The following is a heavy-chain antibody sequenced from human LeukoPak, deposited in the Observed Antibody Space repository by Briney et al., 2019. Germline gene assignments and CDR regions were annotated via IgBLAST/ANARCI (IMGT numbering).Heavy chain of an antibody. CDR3: ARVGLRAYGMDV. CDR1: GGTFTSYT. Sequence: GASVNVSCKASGGTFTSYTISWVRQGPGQGLEWMGRIIPTLGIANYAQKFQGRVTITADKSTSTAYMELSSLRSEDTAVYYCARVGLRAYGMDVWGQGTTVTVSS. J-gene: IGHJ6*02. V-gene: IGHV1-69*02. CDR2: IIPTLGIA.